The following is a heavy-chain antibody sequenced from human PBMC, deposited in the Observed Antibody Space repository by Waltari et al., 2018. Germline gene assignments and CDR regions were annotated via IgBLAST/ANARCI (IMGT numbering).Heavy chain of an antibody. D-gene: IGHD2-21*02. CDR1: GFTFSSYA. Sequence: QVQLVESGGGVVQPGRSLSLSCAASGFTFSSYAMHWVRHAPGKGREWVAVISYDGSNKYYADSVKGRFTISRDNSKNTLYLQMNSLRAEDTAVYYCAKVEDGGNSEGYWGQGTLVTVSS. CDR2: ISYDGSNK. V-gene: IGHV3-30*01. J-gene: IGHJ4*02. CDR3: AKVEDGGNSEGY.